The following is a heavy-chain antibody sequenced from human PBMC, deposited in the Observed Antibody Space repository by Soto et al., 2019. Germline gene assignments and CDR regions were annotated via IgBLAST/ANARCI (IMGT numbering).Heavy chain of an antibody. J-gene: IGHJ4*02. V-gene: IGHV3-13*04. CDR2: IGTAGDT. D-gene: IGHD3-22*01. CDR3: ARAIGPTLFDY. CDR1: GFTFSSYD. Sequence: GGSLRLSCSASGFTFSSYDMHWVRQGPGKGLEWVSAIGTAGDTNYAGSVKGRFTISRENATNSLYLQMNSLRAGDTAIYFCARAIGPTLFDYWGQGTLVTVSS.